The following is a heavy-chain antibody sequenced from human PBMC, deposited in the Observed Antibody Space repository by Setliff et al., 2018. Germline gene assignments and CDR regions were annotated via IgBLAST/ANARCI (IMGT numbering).Heavy chain of an antibody. CDR1: ELIFSHTW. V-gene: IGHV3-15*01. CDR2: IRGQTDGGTT. CDR3: TTGYISGYYIGH. J-gene: IGHJ4*02. D-gene: IGHD6-19*01. Sequence: GGSLRLSCAAPELIFSHTWMNWVRQAPGKGLEWVGRIRGQTDGGTTDYAAPVKGRFSISRDDSKNTVYLQMNSLKTEDTAVYYCTTGYISGYYIGHWGLGTLVTVSS.